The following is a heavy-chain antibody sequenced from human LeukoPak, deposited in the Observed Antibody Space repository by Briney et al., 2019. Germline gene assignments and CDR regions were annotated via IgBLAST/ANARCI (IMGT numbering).Heavy chain of an antibody. D-gene: IGHD2-15*01. CDR3: ARGVDCSGGSCPGYYFDY. CDR2: INHSGST. Sequence: PSGTLSLTCAVSGGSISSSNWWSWVRQPPGKGLEWIGEINHSGSTNYNPSLKSRVTISVDTSKNQFSLKLSSVTAADTAVYYCARGVDCSGGSCPGYYFDYWGQGTLVTVSS. V-gene: IGHV4-4*02. CDR1: GGSISSSNW. J-gene: IGHJ4*02.